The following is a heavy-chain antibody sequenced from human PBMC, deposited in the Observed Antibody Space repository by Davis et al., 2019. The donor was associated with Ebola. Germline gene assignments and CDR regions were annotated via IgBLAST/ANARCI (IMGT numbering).Heavy chain of an antibody. J-gene: IGHJ4*02. CDR2: IYYSGST. D-gene: IGHD6-13*01. CDR3: ARRVRVSSLHFDY. V-gene: IGHV4-59*04. Sequence: SETLSLTCTVPGGSISSYYWSWIRQLPGKGLEWIGIIYYSGSTYYNPSLKSRVTISVDTSKNQFSLKLNSVTAADTAVYYCARRVRVSSLHFDYWGQGTLVTVSS. CDR1: GGSISSYY.